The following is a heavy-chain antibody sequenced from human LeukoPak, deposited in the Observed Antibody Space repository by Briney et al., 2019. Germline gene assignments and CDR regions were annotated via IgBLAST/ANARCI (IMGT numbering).Heavy chain of an antibody. CDR2: ISSSSSTI. V-gene: IGHV3-48*04. J-gene: IGHJ4*02. CDR1: GFTFSSYS. Sequence: GGSLRLSCAASGFTFSSYSMKWVRQAPGKGLEWVSYISSSSSTIFYADSVKGRFTISRDNAKNSLYLQMNSLRAEDTAVYYCARATDFWSGYYPDYWGQGTLVTVSS. CDR3: ARATDFWSGYYPDY. D-gene: IGHD3-3*01.